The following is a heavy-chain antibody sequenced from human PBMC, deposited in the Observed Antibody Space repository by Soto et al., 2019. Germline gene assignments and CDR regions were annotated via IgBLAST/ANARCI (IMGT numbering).Heavy chain of an antibody. J-gene: IGHJ5*02. V-gene: IGHV1-8*01. Sequence: QVQLVQSGAEVKKPGASVKVSCKASGYTFTNSDIYWVRQATGQGFEWMGWMNPNNGDTGYAQTFQGRVTMTRNTSSGTAYMELSRLRSDDTAVYYCARDYADSQRFDPWGQGTLVTVSS. CDR3: ARDYADSQRFDP. CDR1: GYTFTNSD. D-gene: IGHD4-17*01. CDR2: MNPNNGDT.